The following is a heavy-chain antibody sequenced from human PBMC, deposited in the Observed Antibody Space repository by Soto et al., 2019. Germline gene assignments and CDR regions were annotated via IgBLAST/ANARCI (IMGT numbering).Heavy chain of an antibody. V-gene: IGHV3-21*01. J-gene: IGHJ6*02. CDR2: ISSSSSYI. CDR1: GFTFSSYS. Sequence: PGGSLRLSCAASGFTFSSYSMNWVRQAPGKGLEWVSSISSSSSYIYYADSVKGRFTISRDNAKNSLYLQMNSLRAEDTAVYYCARDGRISSSSPSYYYGMDVWGQGTTVTVSS. CDR3: ARDGRISSSSPSYYYGMDV. D-gene: IGHD6-6*01.